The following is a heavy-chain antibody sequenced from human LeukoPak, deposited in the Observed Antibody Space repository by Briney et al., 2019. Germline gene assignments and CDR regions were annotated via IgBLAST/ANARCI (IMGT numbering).Heavy chain of an antibody. Sequence: PGGSLRLSCEGSGFSFSSYWMTWVRQSPGKGPEWVANIKQDESETYTVDSVKGRFTISRDNAKKSVYLHMNSLRAEDTALYYCARLSAYYYGSFFYYYMDVWGKGTTVTVSS. V-gene: IGHV3-7*01. CDR1: GFSFSSYW. D-gene: IGHD3-10*01. CDR2: IKQDESET. J-gene: IGHJ6*03. CDR3: ARLSAYYYGSFFYYYMDV.